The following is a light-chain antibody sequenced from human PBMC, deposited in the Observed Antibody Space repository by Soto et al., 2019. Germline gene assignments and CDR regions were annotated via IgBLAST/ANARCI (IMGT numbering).Light chain of an antibody. J-gene: IGLJ2*01. CDR2: ANS. CDR1: SSNIGAGFD. V-gene: IGLV1-40*01. CDR3: QSYDRSLRGVV. Sequence: QSALTQPPSVSGAPGQRVTISCTGSSSNIGAGFDVYWYQQLPGTAPKLLIYANSNRPSGVPDRFSGSKSDTSASLAITGLQAEDEADYYCQSYDRSLRGVVFGGGTKLTVL.